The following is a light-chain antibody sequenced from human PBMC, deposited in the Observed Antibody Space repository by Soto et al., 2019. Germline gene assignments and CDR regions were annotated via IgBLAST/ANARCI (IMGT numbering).Light chain of an antibody. CDR2: NND. Sequence: QSALTQPPSASGTPGQRVTISCSGSSSNIGINTVNWYQHLPGTAPKLLIYNNDQRPSGVPDRVSGSKSGTSASLAIGGLQSDDEADYYCATWDDSLNGFFVFGTGTKVTVL. CDR1: SSNIGINT. CDR3: ATWDDSLNGFFV. V-gene: IGLV1-44*01. J-gene: IGLJ1*01.